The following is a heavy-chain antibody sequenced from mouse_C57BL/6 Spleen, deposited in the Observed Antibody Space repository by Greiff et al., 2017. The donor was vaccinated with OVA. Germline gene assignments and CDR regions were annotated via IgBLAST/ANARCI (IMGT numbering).Heavy chain of an antibody. V-gene: IGHV5-17*01. J-gene: IGHJ4*01. CDR2: ISSGSSTI. CDR1: GFTFSDYG. D-gene: IGHD2-4*01. CDR3: ARGGLRSAMDY. Sequence: DVMLVESGGGLVKPGGSLKLSCAASGFTFSDYGMHWVRQAPEKGLEWVAYISSGSSTIYYADTVKGRFTISRDNAKNTMFLQMTSLRSEDTAMYYCARGGLRSAMDYWGQGTSVTVSS.